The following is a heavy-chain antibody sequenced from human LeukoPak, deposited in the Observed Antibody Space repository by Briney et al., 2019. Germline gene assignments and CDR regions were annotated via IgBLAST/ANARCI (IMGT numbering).Heavy chain of an antibody. D-gene: IGHD2-2*01. V-gene: IGHV4-34*01. CDR2: INHSGST. J-gene: IGHJ4*02. Sequence: SETLSLTCAVYGGSFSGYYWSWIRQPPGKGLEWIGEINHSGSTNHNPSLKSRVTISVDTSKNQFSLKLSSVTAADTAVYYCARAPAATPLGIYFDYWGQGTLVTVSS. CDR1: GGSFSGYY. CDR3: ARAPAATPLGIYFDY.